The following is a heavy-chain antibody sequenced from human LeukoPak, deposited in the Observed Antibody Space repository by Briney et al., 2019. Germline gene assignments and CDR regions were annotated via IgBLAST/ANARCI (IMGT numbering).Heavy chain of an antibody. CDR3: ARDRSYYYDSSGYPYAFDI. CDR1: GFTFSSYS. D-gene: IGHD3-22*01. J-gene: IGHJ3*02. CDR2: ISSSSSYI. V-gene: IGHV3-21*01. Sequence: PGGSLRLSCAASGFTFSSYSMNWVRQAPGKGLEWVSSISSSSSYIYYADSVKGRFTISRDNAKNSLYLQMNSLRAEDTAVYYCARDRSYYYDSSGYPYAFDIWGQGTMVTVSS.